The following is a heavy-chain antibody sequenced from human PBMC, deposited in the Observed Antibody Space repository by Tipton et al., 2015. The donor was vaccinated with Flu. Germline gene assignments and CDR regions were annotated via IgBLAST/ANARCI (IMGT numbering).Heavy chain of an antibody. V-gene: IGHV4-34*01. D-gene: IGHD2-2*01. Sequence: TLSLTCAVYGGSFSGYYWSWIRPPPGKGLEWIGSIYYSGSTYYNPSLKSRVTISVDTSKNQFSLKLSSVTAADTAVYYCARTVVPAAYHPWGQGTLVTVSS. CDR1: GGSFSGYY. CDR3: ARTVVPAAYHP. J-gene: IGHJ5*02. CDR2: IYYSGST.